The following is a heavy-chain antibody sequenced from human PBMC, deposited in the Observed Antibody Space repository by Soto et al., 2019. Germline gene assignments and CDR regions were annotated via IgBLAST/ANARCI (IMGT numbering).Heavy chain of an antibody. V-gene: IGHV3-49*03. Sequence: GGSLRLSCTASGFTFGDYAMSWFRQAPGKGLEWVGFIRSKAYGGTTEYAASVKGRFTISRDDSKSIAYLQMNSLKTEYTAVYYCTRTVYSSSWYFDYWGQGTLVTVSS. J-gene: IGHJ4*02. CDR1: GFTFGDYA. D-gene: IGHD6-13*01. CDR3: TRTVYSSSWYFDY. CDR2: IRSKAYGGTT.